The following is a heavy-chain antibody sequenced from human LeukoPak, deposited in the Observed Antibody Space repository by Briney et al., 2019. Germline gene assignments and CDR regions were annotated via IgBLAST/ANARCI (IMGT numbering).Heavy chain of an antibody. CDR2: ISAYNGNT. CDR1: GYTFTSYG. V-gene: IGHV1-18*01. J-gene: IGHJ4*02. CDR3: ARDAYYYDSSGYYYAYYFDY. Sequence: GASVKVSCKASGYTFTSYGISWVRQAPGQGLEWMGWISAYNGNTNYAQKLQGRVTMTTDTSTSTAYMELRSLRSDDTAVYYCARDAYYYDSSGYYYAYYFDYWGQGTLVIVSS. D-gene: IGHD3-22*01.